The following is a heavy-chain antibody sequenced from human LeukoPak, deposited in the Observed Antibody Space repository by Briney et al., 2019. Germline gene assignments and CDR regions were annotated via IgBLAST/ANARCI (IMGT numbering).Heavy chain of an antibody. J-gene: IGHJ6*02. Sequence: PSETLSLTCTGSGGSISSYYWSWIRQPPGKGLEWIGYIYYSGSTNYNPSLKSRVTISVDTSKNQFSLKLSSVTAADTAVYYCARDDATYGMDVWGQGTTVTVSS. CDR3: ARDDATYGMDV. CDR2: IYYSGST. D-gene: IGHD1-26*01. V-gene: IGHV4-59*01. CDR1: GGSISSYY.